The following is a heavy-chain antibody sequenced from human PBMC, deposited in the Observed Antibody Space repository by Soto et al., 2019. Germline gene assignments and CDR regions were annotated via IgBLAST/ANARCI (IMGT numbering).Heavy chain of an antibody. CDR2: IIPILGIA. J-gene: IGHJ3*02. V-gene: IGHV1-69*08. D-gene: IGHD3-3*01. CDR3: AREGEVNAFDI. Sequence: QVQLVKSGAEVKKPGSSVKVSCKASGGTFSSYTISWVRQAPGQGLEWMGRIIPILGIANYAQKFQGRVTITADKSTSTAYMELSSLRSEDTAVYYCAREGEVNAFDIWGQGTMVTVSS. CDR1: GGTFSSYT.